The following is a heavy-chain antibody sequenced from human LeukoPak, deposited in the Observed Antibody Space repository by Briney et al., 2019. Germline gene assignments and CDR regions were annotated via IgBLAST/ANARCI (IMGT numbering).Heavy chain of an antibody. CDR1: GGTFSSYA. D-gene: IGHD3-22*01. V-gene: IGHV1-69*04. J-gene: IGHJ4*02. Sequence: SVKVSCKASGGTFSSYAISWVRQAPGQGLEWMGSIIPILGIANYAQKFQGRVTITADKSTSTAYMELSSLRSEDTAVYYCARDLEDYYDSSGYYYWDYWGQGTLVTVSS. CDR2: IIPILGIA. CDR3: ARDLEDYYDSSGYYYWDY.